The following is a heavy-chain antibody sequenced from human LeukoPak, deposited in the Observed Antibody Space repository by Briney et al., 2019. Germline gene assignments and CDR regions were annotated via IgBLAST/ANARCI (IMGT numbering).Heavy chain of an antibody. D-gene: IGHD3-10*01. CDR2: INPNSGGT. CDR1: GYTFTGYY. Sequence: ASVKVSCKASGYTFTGYYMHWVRQAPGQGLEWMGWINPNSGGTNYAQKFQGRVTMTRDTSNSTAYMELSRLRSDDTAVYYCARVRVVIGGSRWFDPWGQGTLVTVSS. J-gene: IGHJ5*02. V-gene: IGHV1-2*02. CDR3: ARVRVVIGGSRWFDP.